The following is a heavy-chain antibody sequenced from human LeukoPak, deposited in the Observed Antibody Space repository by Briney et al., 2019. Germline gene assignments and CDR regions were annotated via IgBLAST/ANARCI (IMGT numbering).Heavy chain of an antibody. D-gene: IGHD3-3*01. CDR3: ARGHYDFWSGWARKDAFDI. CDR1: GYTFTGYY. J-gene: IGHJ3*02. Sequence: ASVKVSCKASGYTFTGYYMHWVRQAPGQGLEWMGWINPNSSGTNYAQKFQGRVTMTRDTSISTAYMELSRLRSDDTAVYYCARGHYDFWSGWARKDAFDIWGQGTMVTVSS. CDR2: INPNSSGT. V-gene: IGHV1-2*02.